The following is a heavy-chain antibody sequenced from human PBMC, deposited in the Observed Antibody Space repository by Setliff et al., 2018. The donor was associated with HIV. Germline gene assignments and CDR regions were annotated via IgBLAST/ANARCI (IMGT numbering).Heavy chain of an antibody. CDR3: AREDSDGYVDI. J-gene: IGHJ4*02. Sequence: SETLSLTCSVSGGPISSYYWSWIRRPPGKGLEWIGYIYYSGRTNYNPSLKSRVTISVDTARNQFSLKLSSVTAADTAMYYCAREDSDGYVDIWGQGTLVTVSS. CDR1: GGPISSYY. V-gene: IGHV4-59*12. D-gene: IGHD2-21*01. CDR2: IYYSGRT.